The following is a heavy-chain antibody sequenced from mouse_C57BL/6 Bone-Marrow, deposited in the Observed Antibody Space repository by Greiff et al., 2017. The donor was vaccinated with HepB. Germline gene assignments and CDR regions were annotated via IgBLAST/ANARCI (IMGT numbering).Heavy chain of an antibody. D-gene: IGHD2-12*01. CDR3: ARYDDAAWFAY. CDR1: GYTFTSYW. V-gene: IGHV1-55*01. J-gene: IGHJ3*01. Sequence: QVHVKQPGAELVKPGASVKMSCKASGYTFTSYWITWVKQRPGQGLEWIGDIYPGSGSTNYNEKFKSKATLTVDTSSSTAYMQLSSLTSEDSAVYYCARYDDAAWFAYWGQGTLVTVSA. CDR2: IYPGSGST.